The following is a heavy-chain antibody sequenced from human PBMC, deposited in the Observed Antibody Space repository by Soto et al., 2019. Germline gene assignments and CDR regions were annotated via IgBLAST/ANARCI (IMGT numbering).Heavy chain of an antibody. Sequence: QLQLQESGPGLVKPSETLSLTCTVSGGSISSSSYYWGWIRQPPGKGLEWIGSIYYSGSTYYNPSLKSRVTISVDTSKNQFSLKLSSVTAADTAVYYRARHLRAGEGWFDPWGQGTLVTVSS. V-gene: IGHV4-39*01. CDR3: ARHLRAGEGWFDP. J-gene: IGHJ5*02. CDR2: IYYSGST. CDR1: GGSISSSSYY.